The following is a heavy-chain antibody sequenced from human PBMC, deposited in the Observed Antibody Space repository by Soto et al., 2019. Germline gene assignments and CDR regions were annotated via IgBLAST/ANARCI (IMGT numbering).Heavy chain of an antibody. Sequence: GGSLRLSCAASGFTFDDYAMHWVRQAPGKGLEWVSGISWNSGSIGYADSVKGRFTISRDNAKNSLYLQMNSLRAEDTALYYVAKDMGSLVVPAAMFWSGWFDPWGQGTLVTVSS. V-gene: IGHV3-9*01. CDR1: GFTFDDYA. CDR3: AKDMGSLVVPAAMFWSGWFDP. CDR2: ISWNSGSI. J-gene: IGHJ5*02. D-gene: IGHD2-2*01.